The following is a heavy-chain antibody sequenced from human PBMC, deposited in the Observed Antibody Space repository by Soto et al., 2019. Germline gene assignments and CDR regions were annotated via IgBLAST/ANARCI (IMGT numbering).Heavy chain of an antibody. J-gene: IGHJ5*02. Sequence: SGPTLVNPTEPLTLTCTVSGLSLSNGRLGVSWIRQPPGKALEWLAHISSNDDKSYSTSLRSRVTISKDTSRSQVVLTMTNMDPLDSATYYCALIKDCSRTDCFLASFDPWGQGTLVTVSS. CDR1: GLSLSNGRLG. CDR2: ISSNDDK. CDR3: ALIKDCSRTDCFLASFDP. D-gene: IGHD2-2*01. V-gene: IGHV2-26*01.